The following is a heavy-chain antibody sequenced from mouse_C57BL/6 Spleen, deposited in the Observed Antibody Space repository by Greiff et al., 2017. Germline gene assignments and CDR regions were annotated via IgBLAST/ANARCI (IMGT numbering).Heavy chain of an antibody. V-gene: IGHV1-81*01. J-gene: IGHJ1*03. CDR1: GYTFTSYG. CDR2: IYPRSGNT. D-gene: IGHD1-1*01. Sequence: QVQLKESGAELARPGASVKLSCKASGYTFTSYGISWVKQRTGQGLEWIGEIYPRSGNTYYNEKFKGKATLTADKSSSTAYMELRSLAAEDSAVYFCARYDYYGSLWYFDVWGTGTTVTVSS. CDR3: ARYDYYGSLWYFDV.